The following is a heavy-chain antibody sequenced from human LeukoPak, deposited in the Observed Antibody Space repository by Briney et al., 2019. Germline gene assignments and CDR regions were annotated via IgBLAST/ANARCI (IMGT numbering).Heavy chain of an antibody. D-gene: IGHD5-18*01. V-gene: IGHV1-2*02. CDR3: ARNADSYGHGDWFDP. CDR1: GYTFTGYY. J-gene: IGHJ5*02. CDR2: INPNSGGT. Sequence: GASVKVSCKASGYTFTGYYMHWVRQAPGQGLEWMGWINPNSGGTNYAQKFQGRVTMTRDTSISTAYMELSRLRSDDTAVYYCARNADSYGHGDWFDPWGQGTLVTVSS.